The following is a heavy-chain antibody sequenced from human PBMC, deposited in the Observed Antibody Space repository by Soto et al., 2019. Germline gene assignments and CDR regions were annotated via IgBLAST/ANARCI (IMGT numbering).Heavy chain of an antibody. D-gene: IGHD1-1*01. J-gene: IGHJ4*02. Sequence: SETLSLTCTVSGGFIWGWIRQSPDKGLEWIGYIYNSGRYNYNPSLESRLTISIDTSKNQFSLRLASVTAADTAVYCCARTLPNRQLFDSWSQGTLVTVSS. CDR1: GGFI. CDR3: ARTLPNRQLFDS. V-gene: IGHV4-59*01. CDR2: IYNSGRY.